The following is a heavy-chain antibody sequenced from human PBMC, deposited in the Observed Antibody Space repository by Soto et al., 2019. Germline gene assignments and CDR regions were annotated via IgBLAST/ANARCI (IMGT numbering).Heavy chain of an antibody. D-gene: IGHD3-10*01. CDR3: AREAYVGVFDY. V-gene: IGHV3-30-3*01. J-gene: IGHJ4*02. CDR1: GFTFSSYA. CDR2: ISYDGSNK. Sequence: PRLSCAASGFTFSSYAMHWVRQAPGKGLEWVAVISYDGSNKYYADSVKGRFTISRDNSKNTLYLQMNSLRAEDTAVYYCAREAYVGVFDYWGQGTLVTVSS.